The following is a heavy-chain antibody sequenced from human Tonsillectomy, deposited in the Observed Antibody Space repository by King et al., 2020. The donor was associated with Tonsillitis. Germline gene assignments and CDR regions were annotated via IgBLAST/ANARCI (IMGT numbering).Heavy chain of an antibody. CDR1: GGTFSSYA. CDR2: IIPILGIA. CDR3: ARDGGYGSGIRGDY. Sequence: QLVQSGAEVKKPGSSVKVSCKASGGTFSSYAISWVRQAPGQGLEWMGRIIPILGIANYAQKFQGRVTITADKSTSTAYMELSSLRSEDTAVYYCARDGGYGSGIRGDYWGQGTLVTVSS. D-gene: IGHD3-10*01. J-gene: IGHJ4*02. V-gene: IGHV1-69*09.